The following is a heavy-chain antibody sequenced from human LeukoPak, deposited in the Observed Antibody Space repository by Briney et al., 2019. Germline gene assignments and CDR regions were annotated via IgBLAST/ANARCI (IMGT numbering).Heavy chain of an antibody. J-gene: IGHJ4*02. D-gene: IGHD3-22*01. CDR1: GYTFTGYY. Sequence: GASVKVSFKASGYTFTGYYIHWVRQAPGQGLEWMGWINPNSGGTKYAQKFQGRVTMTRDTSISTAYTELSRLRSDDTAVYFCASGESTYYSDSSGYYHDYWGQGTLVTVSS. CDR3: ASGESTYYSDSSGYYHDY. V-gene: IGHV1-2*02. CDR2: INPNSGGT.